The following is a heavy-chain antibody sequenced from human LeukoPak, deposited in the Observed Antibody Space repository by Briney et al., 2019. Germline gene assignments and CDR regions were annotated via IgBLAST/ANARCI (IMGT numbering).Heavy chain of an antibody. CDR1: GGTFSSYA. J-gene: IGHJ6*02. V-gene: IGHV1-69*13. Sequence: GASVKVSCKASGGTFSSYAISWVRQAPGQGLEWMGGIIPIFGTANYAQKFQGRVTITADESTSIAYMELSSLRSEDTAVYYCARSETTVTRETYYYYGMDVWGQGTTVTVSS. CDR2: IIPIFGTA. CDR3: ARSETTVTRETYYYYGMDV. D-gene: IGHD4-11*01.